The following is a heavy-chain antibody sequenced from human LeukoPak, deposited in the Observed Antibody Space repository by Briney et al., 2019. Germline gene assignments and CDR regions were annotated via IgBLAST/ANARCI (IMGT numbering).Heavy chain of an antibody. CDR1: GFTFSNYW. Sequence: PGGSLRLSCVGSGFTFSNYWMNWVRQTPGKGLEWVADINQDGGEKYYLDSLKGRFTISRDNSMNSLHLQMNSLRVEDTAVYYCARDGPAAGLYLDHWGQGILVTVAS. CDR2: INQDGGEK. CDR3: ARDGPAAGLYLDH. J-gene: IGHJ4*02. V-gene: IGHV3-7*03. D-gene: IGHD6-13*01.